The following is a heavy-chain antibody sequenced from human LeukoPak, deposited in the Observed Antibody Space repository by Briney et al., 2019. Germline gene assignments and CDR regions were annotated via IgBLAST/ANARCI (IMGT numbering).Heavy chain of an antibody. V-gene: IGHV1-24*01. CDR2: FDPEDGET. Sequence: ASVKVSCKVSGYTLTELSIHWVRQAPGKGLEWMGGFDPEDGETIYAQKFQGRVTMTEDTSTDTAYMELSSLRSEDTAVYYCATSKDYYDSNRFDPWGQGTLVTVSS. J-gene: IGHJ5*02. CDR3: ATSKDYYDSNRFDP. D-gene: IGHD3-22*01. CDR1: GYTLTELS.